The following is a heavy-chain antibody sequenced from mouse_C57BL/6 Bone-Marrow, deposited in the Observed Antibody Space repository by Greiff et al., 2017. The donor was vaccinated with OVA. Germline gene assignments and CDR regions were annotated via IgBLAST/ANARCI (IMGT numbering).Heavy chain of an antibody. J-gene: IGHJ2*01. CDR3: ARYDYGYDYLDY. CDR2: ISSSGST. V-gene: IGHV3-8*01. D-gene: IGHD2-2*01. CDR1: GYSFTSDY. Sequence: VQLKESGPGLAKPSQTLSLTCSATGYSFTSDYWNWIRQFPGNKLEYMGYISSSGSTSYYPTHKSRNSTTRETSRDQYYLQLHSVTTEDTATDYCARYDYGYDYLDYWGQGTTLTVSS.